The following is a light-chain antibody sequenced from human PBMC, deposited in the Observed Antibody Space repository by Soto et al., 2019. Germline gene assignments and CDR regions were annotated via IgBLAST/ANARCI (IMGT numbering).Light chain of an antibody. CDR1: QGITYY. J-gene: IGKJ4*01. CDR2: AAS. V-gene: IGKV1-27*01. Sequence: DIQMTQSPSSLSASVGDRVTITCRASQGITYYLAWYQQKPGKVPKLLIYAASTLQSGVPSRFSGGGSGADFTLTISRLQPEDVATYYCQHYNSAPLTFGGGTKVEIK. CDR3: QHYNSAPLT.